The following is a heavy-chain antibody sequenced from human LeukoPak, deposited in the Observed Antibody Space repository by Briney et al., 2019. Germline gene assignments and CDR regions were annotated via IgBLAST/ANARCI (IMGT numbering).Heavy chain of an antibody. D-gene: IGHD3-9*01. CDR1: GGSISSSSYY. V-gene: IGHV4-39*01. CDR3: ASIRYFDWLRS. J-gene: IGHJ4*02. CDR2: IYYSGST. Sequence: PSETLSLTCTVSGGSISSSSYYWGWIRQPPGKGLEWIGSIYYSGSTYYNPSLESRVTISVDTSKNQFSLKLSSVTAADTAVYYCASIRYFDWLRSWGQGTLVTVSS.